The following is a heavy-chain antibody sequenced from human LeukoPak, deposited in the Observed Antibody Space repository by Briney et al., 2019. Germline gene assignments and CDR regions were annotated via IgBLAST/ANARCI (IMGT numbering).Heavy chain of an antibody. CDR3: ARDLVGESHYGMDV. D-gene: IGHD3-10*01. CDR1: GFTFSSYS. V-gene: IGHV3-21*01. CDR2: ISSSSSYI. Sequence: PGGSLRLSCAASGFTFSSYSMNWVRQAPGKGLEWVSSISSSSSYIYYADSVKGRFTISRDNAKNSLYLQMNSLRAEDTAVYYCARDLVGESHYGMDVRGQGTTVTVSS. J-gene: IGHJ6*02.